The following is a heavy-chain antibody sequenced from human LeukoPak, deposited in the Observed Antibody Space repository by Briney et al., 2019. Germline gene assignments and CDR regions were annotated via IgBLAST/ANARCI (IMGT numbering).Heavy chain of an antibody. J-gene: IGHJ4*02. V-gene: IGHV3-48*01. CDR2: IDSRSTST. D-gene: IGHD4-23*01. CDR3: VRDPNGGNQLR. Sequence: GGSLRLSCAASGFYFSANNMNWVRQAPGMGLEWISYIDSRSTSTSYAGSVQGRFTISRDNAKNSLYLQMNSLRPEDTAVYYCVRDPNGGNQLRWGQGTLVTVSS. CDR1: GFYFSANN.